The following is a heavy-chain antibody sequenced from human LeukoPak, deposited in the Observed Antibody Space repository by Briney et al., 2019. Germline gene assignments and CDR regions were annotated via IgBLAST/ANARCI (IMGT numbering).Heavy chain of an antibody. CDR2: ISGDGGST. V-gene: IGHV3-43*02. CDR3: AKDKGYYGSGSYSYFDY. J-gene: IGHJ4*02. Sequence: QPGGSLRLSCAASGFTFDDYAMHWVRHAPGKGLEWVSLISGDGGSTYYADSVKGRFTISRDNSKNSLYLQMNSLRTEDNALYYCAKDKGYYGSGSYSYFDYWGQGTLVTVSS. CDR1: GFTFDDYA. D-gene: IGHD3-10*01.